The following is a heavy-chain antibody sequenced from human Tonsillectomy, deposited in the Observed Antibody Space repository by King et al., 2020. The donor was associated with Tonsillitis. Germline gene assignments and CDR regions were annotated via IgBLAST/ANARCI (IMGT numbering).Heavy chain of an antibody. D-gene: IGHD5-18*01. J-gene: IGHJ5*02. CDR3: AMDCRGYSSGNILALDR. V-gene: IGHV4-39*07. CDR2: LSYSGAT. CDR1: GDSFSSSRYF. Sequence: LQLQESGPGLVRPSETLSLTCTVSGDSFSSSRYFWGWVRQPPGKGLEWIGSLSYSGATYYNPSLKNRVTMSLDRSKNQFSLRLNSVTAADTAVYYCAMDCRGYSSGNILALDRWGQGALVTVSS.